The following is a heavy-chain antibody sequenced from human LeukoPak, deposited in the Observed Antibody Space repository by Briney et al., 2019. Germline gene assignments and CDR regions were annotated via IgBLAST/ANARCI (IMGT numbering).Heavy chain of an antibody. V-gene: IGHV1-69*01. Sequence: GGSLRLSCAASGFTFSSYAISWVRQAPGQGLEWMGGIIPIFGTANYAQKFQGRVTITADESTSTAYMELSSLRSEDTAVYYCARPGGGDYLNYWGQGTLVTVSS. CDR2: IIPIFGTA. CDR1: GFTFSSYA. D-gene: IGHD1-26*01. J-gene: IGHJ4*02. CDR3: ARPGGGDYLNY.